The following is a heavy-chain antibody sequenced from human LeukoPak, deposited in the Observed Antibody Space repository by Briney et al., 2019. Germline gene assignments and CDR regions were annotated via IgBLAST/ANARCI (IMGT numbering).Heavy chain of an antibody. CDR2: ITTSGGST. CDR3: AKDLGYCSVGSCYSEGY. Sequence: GGSLRLSCVASGFTFDDYTMHWVRQAPGKGLEWVSGITTSGGSTDYADSVKGRFTISRDNSKNTLYLQMNSLRAEDTAVYYCAKDLGYCSVGSCYSEGYWGQGTLVTVSS. D-gene: IGHD2-15*01. V-gene: IGHV3-23*01. J-gene: IGHJ4*02. CDR1: GFTFDDYT.